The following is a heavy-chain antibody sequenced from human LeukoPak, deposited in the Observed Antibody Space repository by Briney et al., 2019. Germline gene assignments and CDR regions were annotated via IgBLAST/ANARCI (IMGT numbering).Heavy chain of an antibody. Sequence: GGSLRLSCAASGFTFSSYSMNWVRQAPGKGLEWVSYISSSSSTIYYAGSVKGRFTISRDNAKNSLYLQMNSLRAEDTAVYYCARPGSTGYSPFDYWGQGTLVTVSS. CDR3: ARPGSTGYSPFDY. CDR2: ISSSSSTI. V-gene: IGHV3-48*04. CDR1: GFTFSSYS. D-gene: IGHD3-22*01. J-gene: IGHJ4*02.